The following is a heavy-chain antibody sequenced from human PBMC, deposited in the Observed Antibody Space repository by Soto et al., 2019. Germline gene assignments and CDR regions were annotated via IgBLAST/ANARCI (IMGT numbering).Heavy chain of an antibody. CDR3: AREGTTVDSYYYYALDV. CDR1: GGSIVSVGYR. V-gene: IGHV4-30-2*02. D-gene: IGHD1-1*01. Sequence: SQILSLRCGVFGGSIVSVGYRWIWNRQPPGKGLEWIGYIYHSGSTYYNPSLKSRVTISVDTSKNQFSLKLSSVTAADTAVYYCAREGTTVDSYYYYALDVWGQGTTVTVSS. CDR2: IYHSGST. J-gene: IGHJ6*02.